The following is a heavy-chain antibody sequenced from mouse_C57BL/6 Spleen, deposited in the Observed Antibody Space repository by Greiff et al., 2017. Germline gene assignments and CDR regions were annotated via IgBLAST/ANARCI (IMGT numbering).Heavy chain of an antibody. Sequence: VQLQQPGAELVKPGASVKLSCKASGYTFTSYWMHWVKQRPGQGLEWIGMIHPNSGSTNYNEKFKSKATLTVDKSSSTAYMQLSSLTSEDSAVYYCARGEIYYGNYGAMDYWGQGTSVTVSS. J-gene: IGHJ4*01. CDR2: IHPNSGST. CDR1: GYTFTSYW. D-gene: IGHD2-1*01. V-gene: IGHV1-64*01. CDR3: ARGEIYYGNYGAMDY.